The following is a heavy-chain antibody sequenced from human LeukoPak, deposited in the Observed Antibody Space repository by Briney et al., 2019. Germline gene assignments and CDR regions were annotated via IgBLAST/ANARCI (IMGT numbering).Heavy chain of an antibody. CDR2: IYTSGST. J-gene: IGHJ4*02. Sequence: SETLSLTCTVSGGSIGSSYWSWIRQPAGKGLEWIGHIYTSGSTTYNPSLKSRVTTSVDTSKNQFSLKLNSMTAADTAVYYCARGLDYYDGRDYWGQGTLVTVSS. CDR1: GGSIGSSY. D-gene: IGHD3-16*01. V-gene: IGHV4-4*07. CDR3: ARGLDYYDGRDY.